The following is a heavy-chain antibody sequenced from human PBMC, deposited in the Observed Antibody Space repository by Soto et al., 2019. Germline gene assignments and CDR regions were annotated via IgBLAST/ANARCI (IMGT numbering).Heavy chain of an antibody. CDR2: INPNSGGT. CDR3: AREQEGHIAAAGYYGMDV. Sequence: ASVKVSCKASGYTFTGYYMHWVRQAPGQGLEWMGWINPNSGGTNYAQKFQGRVTMTRDTSISTAYMELSRLRSDDTAVYYCAREQEGHIAAAGYYGMDVWGQGTTVTVSS. J-gene: IGHJ6*02. CDR1: GYTFTGYY. V-gene: IGHV1-2*02. D-gene: IGHD6-13*01.